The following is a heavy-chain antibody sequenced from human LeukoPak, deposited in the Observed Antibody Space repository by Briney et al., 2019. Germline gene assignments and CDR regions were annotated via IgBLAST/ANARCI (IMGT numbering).Heavy chain of an antibody. V-gene: IGHV4-59*08. Sequence: TATLSLSCTVSGGSVGSYYWSWIRQSPGKGLEWIGYIYYGGRANYYPSLKSRVTISVDTSKNQFSLKLSSVTAADTAVYYCARQPFGTDFDYWGPGTLVSVSS. CDR3: ARQPFGTDFDY. CDR1: GGSVGSYY. J-gene: IGHJ4*02. D-gene: IGHD3-16*01. CDR2: IYYGGRA.